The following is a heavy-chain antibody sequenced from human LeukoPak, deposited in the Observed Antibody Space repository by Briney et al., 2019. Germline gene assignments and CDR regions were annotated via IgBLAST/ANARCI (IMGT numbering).Heavy chain of an antibody. CDR2: IYPGDSDT. Sequence: GESLKISCKGSGYSFTSYWIGWVRQMPGKGLEWMGIIYPGDSDTRYSPSFQGQVTISVDKSISTAYLQWSSLKASDIAMYYCARTPRYCSSTSCYFSDYWGQGTLVTVSS. D-gene: IGHD2-2*01. CDR3: ARTPRYCSSTSCYFSDY. V-gene: IGHV5-51*01. CDR1: GYSFTSYW. J-gene: IGHJ4*02.